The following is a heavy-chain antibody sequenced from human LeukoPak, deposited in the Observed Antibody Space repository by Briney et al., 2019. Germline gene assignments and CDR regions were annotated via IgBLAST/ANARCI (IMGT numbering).Heavy chain of an antibody. CDR3: ARVSLGTGTTAYYYYMDV. D-gene: IGHD3-16*02. CDR2: IYYSGST. V-gene: IGHV4-59*01. CDR1: GGSISSYY. Sequence: SETLSLTCTVSGGSISSYYWSWIRQPPGKGLEWIGYIYYSGSTNYNPSLKSRVTISVDTSKNQFSLKLSSVTAADTAVYYCARVSLGTGTTAYYYYMDVWGKGTTVTVPS. J-gene: IGHJ6*03.